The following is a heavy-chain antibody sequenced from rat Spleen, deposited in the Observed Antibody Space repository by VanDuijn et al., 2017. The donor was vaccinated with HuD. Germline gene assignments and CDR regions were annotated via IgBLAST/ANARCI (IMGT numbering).Heavy chain of an antibody. J-gene: IGHJ2*01. CDR1: GFSLTSYN. CDR3: TREEDNSFYFDY. Sequence: QVQLKESGPGLVQPSQTLSLTCTVSGFSLTSYNVHWVRQSTGKDLEWLGLIWTGGNTGYNSALKSRLTFSRDTSKSQVFLKINSQQTEDIATYYCTREEDNSFYFDYWGQGVMVTLSS. V-gene: IGHV2-30*01. D-gene: IGHD1-10*01. CDR2: IWTGGNT.